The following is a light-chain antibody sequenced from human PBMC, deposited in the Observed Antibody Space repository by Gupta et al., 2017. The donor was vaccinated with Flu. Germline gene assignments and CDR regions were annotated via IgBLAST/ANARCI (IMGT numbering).Light chain of an antibody. CDR2: QVS. CDR3: MQGSRWPWA. CDR1: QSLVYSDGNTY. J-gene: IGKJ1*01. V-gene: IGKV2-30*01. Sequence: ISCRFSQSLVYSDGNTYWHWFQQRPGQSPRRLIYQVSHRESGVPDRFSGSGSGTDFILKISRVEADDVGVYYCMQGSRWPWAFGQGTKVEIK.